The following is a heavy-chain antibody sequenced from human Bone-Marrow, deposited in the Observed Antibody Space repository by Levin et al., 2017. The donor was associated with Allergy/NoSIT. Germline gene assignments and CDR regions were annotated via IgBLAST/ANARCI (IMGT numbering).Heavy chain of an antibody. D-gene: IGHD3-3*01. Sequence: QTGGSLRLSCAASGFTLTTYRMHWVRKAPAKGLEWVARINGDGTTTDYADSERGRFTISRDNAKNSLSLEMFDLRAEDTAVYYCVRGDYDDPESPYDYFYYYMDVWGIGTTVTVSS. CDR3: VRGDYDDPESPYDYFYYYMDV. CDR1: GFTLTTYR. CDR2: INGDGTTT. V-gene: IGHV3-74*01. J-gene: IGHJ6*03.